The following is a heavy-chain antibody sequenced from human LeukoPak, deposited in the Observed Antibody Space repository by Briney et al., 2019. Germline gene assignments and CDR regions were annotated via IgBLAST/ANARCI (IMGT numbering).Heavy chain of an antibody. CDR2: IRNKANSYTT. Sequence: GGSLRLSRAASGFTFSDHYMDWVRQAPGKGLEWVGRIRNKANSYTTEYAASVKGRFTISRDDSKNSLYLQMDSLKTEDTAVYYCARGFCSGGTCYSGDYWGQGTLVTVSS. CDR1: GFTFSDHY. D-gene: IGHD2-15*01. CDR3: ARGFCSGGTCYSGDY. V-gene: IGHV3-72*01. J-gene: IGHJ4*02.